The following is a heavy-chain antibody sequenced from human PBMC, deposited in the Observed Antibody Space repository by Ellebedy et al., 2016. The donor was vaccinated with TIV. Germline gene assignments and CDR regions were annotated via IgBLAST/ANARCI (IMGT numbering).Heavy chain of an antibody. CDR2: ISSSSSYI. CDR1: GFTFSSYG. CDR3: ARDPGIAVAAHFDY. J-gene: IGHJ4*02. Sequence: GESLKISXAASGFTFSSYGMHWVRQAPGKGLEWVSSISSSSSYIYYADSVKGRFTISRDNAKNSLYLQMNSLRAEDTAVYYCARDPGIAVAAHFDYWGQGTLVTVSS. V-gene: IGHV3-21*01. D-gene: IGHD6-19*01.